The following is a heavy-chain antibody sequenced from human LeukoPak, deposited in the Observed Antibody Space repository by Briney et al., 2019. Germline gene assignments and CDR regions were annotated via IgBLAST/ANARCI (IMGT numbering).Heavy chain of an antibody. J-gene: IGHJ4*02. D-gene: IGHD2-8*01. CDR3: ARHTTGRALVHFDY. CDR2: IYNSGSTNYN. CDR1: GGSISGHY. Sequence: SETLSLTCTVSGGSISGHYWSWLRQSPGKGLEWIAYIYNSGSTNYNNYNPSLKSRVIMSMDTSKNQLSLIVSSVTAADTAVYYCARHTTGRALVHFDYWGQGTLVTVSA. V-gene: IGHV4-59*08.